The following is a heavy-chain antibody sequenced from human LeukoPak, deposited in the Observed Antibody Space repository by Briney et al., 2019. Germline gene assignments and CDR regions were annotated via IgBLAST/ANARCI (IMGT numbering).Heavy chain of an antibody. CDR3: ARDQGHSGWPNFDY. V-gene: IGHV1-18*01. CDR2: ISAYNGNT. CDR1: GYTFTSYG. D-gene: IGHD6-19*01. Sequence: ASVKVSCKASGYTFTSYGISWVRQAPGQGLEWMGWISAYNGNTNYAQKLQGRVTMTTDTSTSTAYMELRSLRSDDTAGYYCARDQGHSGWPNFDYWGQGTLVTVSS. J-gene: IGHJ4*02.